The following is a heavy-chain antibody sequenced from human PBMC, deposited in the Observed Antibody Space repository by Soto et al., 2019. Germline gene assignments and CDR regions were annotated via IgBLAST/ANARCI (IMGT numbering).Heavy chain of an antibody. J-gene: IGHJ4*02. CDR2: ISGSGGSS. CDR1: GFTFTTYV. D-gene: IGHD3-10*01. V-gene: IGHV3-23*01. CDR3: AKDPSLVRGVIAVDY. Sequence: VQLLESGGGLVQPGGSLRLSCAASGFTFTTYVMSWVRQAPGKGLEWVSAISGSGGSSSYADSVKGRFAISRDNSKNTLYLHMNSLRAEDTAVYYCAKDPSLVRGVIAVDYWGQGTLVTVSS.